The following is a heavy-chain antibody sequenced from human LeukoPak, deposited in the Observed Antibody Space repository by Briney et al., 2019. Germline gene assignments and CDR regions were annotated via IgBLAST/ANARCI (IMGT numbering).Heavy chain of an antibody. CDR3: TRPGTYYDILTGYYLDRDYYYMDV. Sequence: GGSLRLSCAASGFTFSGSAMHWVRQASGKGLEGVGRIRSKANSYATAYAASVKGRFTISRDDSKNTAYLQMNSLKTEDTAVYYCTRPGTYYDILTGYYLDRDYYYMDVWGKGTTVTVSS. V-gene: IGHV3-73*01. D-gene: IGHD3-9*01. CDR1: GFTFSGSA. J-gene: IGHJ6*03. CDR2: IRSKANSYAT.